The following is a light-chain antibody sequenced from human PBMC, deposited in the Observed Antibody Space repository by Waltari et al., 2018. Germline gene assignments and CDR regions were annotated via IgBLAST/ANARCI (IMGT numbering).Light chain of an antibody. V-gene: IGLV3-27*01. CDR2: KDN. J-gene: IGLJ2*01. Sequence: SYELTQPSSVSVSPGQTAPITCSGEVLSNKYARWLQQRPGRAPVLVAYKDNERPPGIPERFSGSGSGTTVTLTIAGAQAEDEADYYCYSAADNTLVFGGGTKLTVL. CDR3: YSAADNTLV. CDR1: VLSNKY.